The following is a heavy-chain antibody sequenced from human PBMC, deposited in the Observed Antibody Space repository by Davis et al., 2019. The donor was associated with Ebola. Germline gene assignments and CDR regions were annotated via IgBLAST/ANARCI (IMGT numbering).Heavy chain of an antibody. Sequence: GGSLRLSCAASGFSFNTYSMSWVRQVPGRGLEWVSSISNTGTYTYYADSVKGRFTISRDNSKNTLYLQMNSLRAEDTAVYYCAREGYYYGSGSYFDYYGMDVWGQGTTVTVSS. CDR3: AREGYYYGSGSYFDYYGMDV. CDR1: GFSFNTYS. V-gene: IGHV3-21*01. CDR2: ISNTGTYT. D-gene: IGHD3-10*01. J-gene: IGHJ6*02.